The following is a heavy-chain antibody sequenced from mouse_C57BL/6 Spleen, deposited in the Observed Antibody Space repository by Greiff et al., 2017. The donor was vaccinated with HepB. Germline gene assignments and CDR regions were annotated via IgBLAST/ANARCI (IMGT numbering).Heavy chain of an antibody. CDR2: IYPSDSET. J-gene: IGHJ2*01. V-gene: IGHV1-61*01. CDR3: ARGLLGDY. CDR1: GYTFTSYW. Sequence: VQLQQPGAELVRPGSSVKLSCKASGYTFTSYWMDWVKQRPGQGLEWIGNIYPSDSETHYNQKFKDKATLTVDKSSSTAYMQLSSLTSEDSAVYYCARGLLGDYWGQGTTLTVSS. D-gene: IGHD2-3*01.